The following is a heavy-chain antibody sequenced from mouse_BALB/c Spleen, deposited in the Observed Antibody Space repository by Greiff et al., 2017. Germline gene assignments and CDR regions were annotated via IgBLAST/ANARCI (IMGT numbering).Heavy chain of an antibody. D-gene: IGHD2-4*01. CDR1: GFTFSSFG. CDR2: ISSGSSTI. CDR3: AREDDYDGRNFDY. J-gene: IGHJ2*01. Sequence: EVNVVESGGDLVKPGGSLKLSCAASGFTFSSFGMHWVRQAPEKGLEWVAYISSGSSTIYYEDTVKGRFTISRDNPKNTLFLQMTSLRSEDTAMYYCAREDDYDGRNFDYWGQGTTPTVSS. V-gene: IGHV5-17*02.